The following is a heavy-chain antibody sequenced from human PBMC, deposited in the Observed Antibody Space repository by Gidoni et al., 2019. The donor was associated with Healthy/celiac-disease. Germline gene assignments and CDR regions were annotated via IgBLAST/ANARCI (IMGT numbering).Heavy chain of an antibody. Sequence: EVQLVESGGGLVQPGGSLKLSCAASGFTFSGSAMHWVRQASGKGLEWVGRIRSKANSYATAYAASVKGRFTISRDDSKNTAYLQMNSLKTEDTAVYYCTRRGGYCSSTSCNWFDPWGQGTLVTVSS. J-gene: IGHJ5*02. V-gene: IGHV3-73*01. CDR1: GFTFSGSA. CDR2: IRSKANSYAT. CDR3: TRRGGYCSSTSCNWFDP. D-gene: IGHD2-2*01.